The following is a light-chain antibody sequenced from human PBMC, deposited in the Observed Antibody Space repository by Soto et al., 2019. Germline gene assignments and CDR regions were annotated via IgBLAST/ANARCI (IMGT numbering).Light chain of an antibody. CDR2: AAS. CDR1: QGIDTY. V-gene: IGKV1-27*01. CDR3: QKYTRAPFT. J-gene: IGKJ3*01. Sequence: DIQMTQSPSSLSASVGDRVTITCRASQGIDTYLAWYQQKPGQVPKLLIYAASTLQSGVPSRFSGSGSGTDFTLTISSLQPEDVATYFXQKYTRAPFTFGPGTKVDIK.